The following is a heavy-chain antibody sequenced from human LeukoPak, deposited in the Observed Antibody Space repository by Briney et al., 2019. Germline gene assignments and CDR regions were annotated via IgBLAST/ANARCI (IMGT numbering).Heavy chain of an antibody. D-gene: IGHD6-13*01. CDR1: GGSFSGYY. J-gene: IGHJ4*02. V-gene: IGHV4-59*01. Sequence: SETLSLTCAVYGGSFSGYYWSWIRQPPGKGLEWIGYIYYSGSTNYNPSLKGRVTISVDTSKNQFSLKLSSVTAADTAVYYCARVWSSSWYGPPDYWGQGTLVTVSS. CDR3: ARVWSSSWYGPPDY. CDR2: IYYSGST.